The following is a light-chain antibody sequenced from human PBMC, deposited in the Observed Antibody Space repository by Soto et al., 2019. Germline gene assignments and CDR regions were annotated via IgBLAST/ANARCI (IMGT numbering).Light chain of an antibody. V-gene: IGKV3-11*01. J-gene: IGKJ5*01. Sequence: EIVLTQSPATVTVSPGERATLSCRASENINNYLAWYQQRPGQPPSLLIYEASSSATGVPARFIGSGSGTDFTPTIRRLEPEDFAIYYRQKRGNPPNFGQGTRLEIK. CDR3: QKRGNPPN. CDR1: ENINNY. CDR2: EAS.